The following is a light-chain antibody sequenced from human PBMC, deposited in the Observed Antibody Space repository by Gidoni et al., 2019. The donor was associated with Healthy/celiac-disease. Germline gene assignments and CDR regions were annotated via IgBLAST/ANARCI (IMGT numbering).Light chain of an antibody. CDR1: QSISSY. V-gene: IGKV1-39*01. Sequence: DIQMTQSPSSLSASVGDRVTITCRASQSISSYLNWYQQKPGKAPKHLIYAASSLQSGVPSRFSGSGSGTDFTLTISSLQPEDFATYYCQQSYSTPSFXGXTKVEIK. J-gene: IGKJ4*01. CDR2: AAS. CDR3: QQSYSTPS.